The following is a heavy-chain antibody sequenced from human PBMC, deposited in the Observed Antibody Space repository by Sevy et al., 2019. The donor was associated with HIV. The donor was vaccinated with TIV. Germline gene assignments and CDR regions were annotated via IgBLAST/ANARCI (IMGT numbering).Heavy chain of an antibody. CDR3: ARDSIAAAGGIDY. CDR2: IYYSGST. J-gene: IGHJ4*02. D-gene: IGHD6-13*01. V-gene: IGHV4-61*01. Sequence: SETLSLTCTVSGGSVSSGSYYWSWIRQPPGKGLEWIGYIYYSGSTNYNPSLKSRVTISVDPPKNQFSLKLSSVTAADTAVYYCARDSIAAAGGIDYWGQGTLVTVSS. CDR1: GGSVSSGSYY.